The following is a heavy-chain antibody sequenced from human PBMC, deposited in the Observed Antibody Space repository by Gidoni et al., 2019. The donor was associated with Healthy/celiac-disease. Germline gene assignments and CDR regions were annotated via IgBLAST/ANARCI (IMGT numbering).Heavy chain of an antibody. CDR3: ARDVPLWFRENGFDY. CDR2: IKPNSGGT. D-gene: IGHD3-10*01. Sequence: QVQLVQSGAEVKKPGASVKVSCKASGYTFTGYYMHWVRQAPGQGFEWMGRIKPNSGGTNYAQKFQGRVTMTRDTSISTAYMELSRLRSDDTAVYYCARDVPLWFRENGFDYWGQGTLVTVSS. J-gene: IGHJ4*02. V-gene: IGHV1-2*06. CDR1: GYTFTGYY.